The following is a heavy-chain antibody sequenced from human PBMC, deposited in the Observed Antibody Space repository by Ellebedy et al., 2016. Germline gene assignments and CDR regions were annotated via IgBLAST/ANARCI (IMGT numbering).Heavy chain of an antibody. Sequence: SVKVSCXASGGTFSSYAISWVRQAPGQGLEWMGRIIPILGIANYAQKFQGRVTITADKSTSTAYMELSSLRSEDTAVYYCAIARSNHDAFDIWGQGTMVTVSS. D-gene: IGHD3-10*01. CDR3: AIARSNHDAFDI. V-gene: IGHV1-69*04. CDR1: GGTFSSYA. J-gene: IGHJ3*02. CDR2: IIPILGIA.